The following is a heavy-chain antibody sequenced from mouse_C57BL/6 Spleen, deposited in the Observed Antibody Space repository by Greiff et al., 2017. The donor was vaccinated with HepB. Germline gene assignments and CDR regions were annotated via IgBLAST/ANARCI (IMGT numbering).Heavy chain of an antibody. V-gene: IGHV5-16*01. D-gene: IGHD2-10*01. CDR2: INYDGSST. CDR3: ARDEGSYFPFAY. Sequence: EVQLVESEGGLVQPGSSMKLSCTASGFTFSDYYMAWVRQVPEKGLEWVANINYDGSSTYYLDSLKSRFIISRDNAKNILYLQMSSLKSEDTATYYCARDEGSYFPFAYWGQGTLVTVSA. CDR1: GFTFSDYY. J-gene: IGHJ3*01.